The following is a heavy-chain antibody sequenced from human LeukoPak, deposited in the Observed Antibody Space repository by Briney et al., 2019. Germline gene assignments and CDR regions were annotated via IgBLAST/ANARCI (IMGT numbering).Heavy chain of an antibody. CDR1: GGSISSSSYY. Sequence: SETLSLTCTVSGGSISSSSYYWGWIRQPPGKGLEWIGSIYYSGSTYYNPSLKSRVTISVDTSKNQFSLKLSSVTAADTAVCYCARDREETYYYGSGSYYAFDIWGQGTMVTVSS. D-gene: IGHD3-10*01. CDR2: IYYSGST. V-gene: IGHV4-39*07. CDR3: ARDREETYYYGSGSYYAFDI. J-gene: IGHJ3*02.